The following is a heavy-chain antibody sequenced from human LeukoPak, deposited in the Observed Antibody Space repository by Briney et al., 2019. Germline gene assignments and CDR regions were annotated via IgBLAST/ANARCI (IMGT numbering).Heavy chain of an antibody. CDR3: ARGRLFIVVVPAAPHYYYGMDV. Sequence: SVKVSCKASGGTFSSYAISWVRQAPGQGLEWMGGIVPIFGTANYAQKFQGRVTITADESTSTAYMELGSLRSEDTAVYYCARGRLFIVVVPAAPHYYYGMDVWGKGTTVTVSS. CDR1: GGTFSSYA. CDR2: IVPIFGTA. J-gene: IGHJ6*04. V-gene: IGHV1-69*01. D-gene: IGHD2-2*01.